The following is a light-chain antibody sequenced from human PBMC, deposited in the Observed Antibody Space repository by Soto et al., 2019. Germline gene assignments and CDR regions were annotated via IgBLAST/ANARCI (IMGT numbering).Light chain of an antibody. V-gene: IGLV2-14*01. J-gene: IGLJ2*01. CDR1: SSDDGGYNY. Sequence: QSAQTQPASVSGSPGQSITISCTGTSSDDGGYNYVSWYQQHPGKVPKLMIYEVFRRPSGISNRFSGSKSGNTASLTISGLQAEDEADYYCCSYTTTSTYVFGGGTKLTVL. CDR2: EVF. CDR3: CSYTTTSTYV.